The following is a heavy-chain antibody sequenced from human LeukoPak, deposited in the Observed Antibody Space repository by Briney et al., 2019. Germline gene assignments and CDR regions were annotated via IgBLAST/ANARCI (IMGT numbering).Heavy chain of an antibody. Sequence: GGSLRLSCAASGFTVSNNYLGWFRQAPGKGLEWVSVIYSDGRTYYPDSVKGRFTISREDAENTLYLQMSSLRAEDTAVYYCARLAVAYFASWGQGTLVTVSS. V-gene: IGHV3-66*04. CDR2: IYSDGRT. CDR3: ARLAVAYFAS. J-gene: IGHJ4*02. CDR1: GFTVSNNY. D-gene: IGHD6-19*01.